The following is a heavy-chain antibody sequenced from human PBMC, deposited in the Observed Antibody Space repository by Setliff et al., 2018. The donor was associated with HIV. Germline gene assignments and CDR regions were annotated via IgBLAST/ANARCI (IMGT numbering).Heavy chain of an antibody. CDR3: VRDRNEPLG. J-gene: IGHJ1*01. CDR2: VNTDGSRT. D-gene: IGHD6-13*01. CDR1: GLTLSNYW. Sequence: QAGGSLRLSCSGSGLTLSNYWMYWVRQAPGKGLEWVSLVNTDGSRTDYADAVKGRFIISRDNGKSTLFLQMNSLTADDTAVYFCVRDRNEPLGWGQGTLVTVSS. V-gene: IGHV3-74*01.